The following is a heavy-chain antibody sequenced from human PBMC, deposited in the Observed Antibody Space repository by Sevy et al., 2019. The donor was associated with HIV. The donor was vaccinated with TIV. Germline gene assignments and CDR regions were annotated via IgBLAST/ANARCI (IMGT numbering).Heavy chain of an antibody. J-gene: IGHJ3*02. V-gene: IGHV3-9*01. CDR3: GRARGFCVVEGCYGGSVNAFDM. CDR2: ISWNSGAI. CDR1: GFSFSDYA. Sequence: GGSLRLSCAASGFSFSDYAMHWVRQVPGKGLEWVSGISWNSGAIGYADSVKGRFTISRDNAKNSLYLKMNSLRVEDTALYYCGRARGFCVVEGCYGGSVNAFDMWGQGTMVTVSS. D-gene: IGHD2-15*01.